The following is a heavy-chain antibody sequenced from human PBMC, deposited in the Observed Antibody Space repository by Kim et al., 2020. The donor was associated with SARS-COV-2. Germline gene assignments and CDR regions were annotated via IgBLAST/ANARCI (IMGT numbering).Heavy chain of an antibody. V-gene: IGHV3-30*12. Sequence: GGSLRLSCAASVFTFSSNAMHWVRQAPGKGPEWVAVISYEGDNKYYAKSVKGRFTISRDNSRNTLSLIMRSLKDEDTAVYYCARDEDANWGSITNWGQGTLFTVSS. J-gene: IGHJ4*02. D-gene: IGHD7-27*01. CDR1: VFTFSSNA. CDR2: ISYEGDNK. CDR3: ARDEDANWGSITN.